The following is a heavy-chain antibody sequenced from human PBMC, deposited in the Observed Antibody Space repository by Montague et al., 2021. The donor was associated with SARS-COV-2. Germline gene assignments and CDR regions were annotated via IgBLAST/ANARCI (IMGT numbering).Heavy chain of an antibody. J-gene: IGHJ4*02. CDR3: ASTLEVTAIPIDY. V-gene: IGHV3-30-3*01. CDR2: ISYDGSSK. Sequence: SLRLSCAASGFTFSSYAMHWVRQAPGKGLEWEAVISYDGSSKYYADSVKGRFTISRDNSKNTLYLQMNSLRAEDTAVYYCASTLEVTAIPIDYWGQGTLVTVSS. CDR1: GFTFSSYA. D-gene: IGHD2-21*02.